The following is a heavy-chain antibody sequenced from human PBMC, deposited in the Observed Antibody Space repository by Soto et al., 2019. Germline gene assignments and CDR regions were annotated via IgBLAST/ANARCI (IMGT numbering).Heavy chain of an antibody. CDR3: AGGTGWLIDY. J-gene: IGHJ4*02. V-gene: IGHV3-7*04. CDR1: GFTFSSYW. CDR2: IKQDGSEK. Sequence: EVQLMESGGRLVQPGGSLRFSCAGSGFTFSSYWMNWVRQAPGKGLEWVANIKQDGSEKYYVDSVKGRFSISRDNAQNSMYLQMNSLRAEDTAVYYCAGGTGWLIDYWGQGTLVTVSS. D-gene: IGHD6-19*01.